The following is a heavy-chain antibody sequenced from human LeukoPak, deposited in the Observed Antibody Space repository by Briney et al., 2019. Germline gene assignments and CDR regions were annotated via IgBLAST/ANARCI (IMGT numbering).Heavy chain of an antibody. CDR3: AREVRGDYFDF. J-gene: IGHJ4*02. D-gene: IGHD3-16*01. CDR1: GFTFSYYG. V-gene: IGHV3-30*02. CDR2: VRFDGNEK. Sequence: PGGSLRLSCAASGFTFSYYGMHWVRQAPGKGLEWVGFVRFDGNEKYYADSVKGRFTISRDTSRNTLYLQMNSLRAEDTAVYYCAREVRGDYFDFWGQGTLVTVSS.